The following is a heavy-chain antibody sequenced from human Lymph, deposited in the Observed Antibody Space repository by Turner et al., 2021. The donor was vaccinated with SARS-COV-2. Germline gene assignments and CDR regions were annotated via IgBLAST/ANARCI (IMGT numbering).Heavy chain of an antibody. CDR1: GFPFSSFA. CDR3: ARGDYYGSVTYPGKTFDY. D-gene: IGHD3-10*01. Sequence: QFQLVESGGGVVQPGRSMRLPCAAPGFPFSSFAMHWVRQAPGKGLEWVAVISFEGNNKYYTDSVKGRFTISRDNSKNTLYLQLNSLRPENTAVYYCARGDYYGSVTYPGKTFDYWGQGTLVTVSS. J-gene: IGHJ4*02. CDR2: ISFEGNNK. V-gene: IGHV3-30-3*01.